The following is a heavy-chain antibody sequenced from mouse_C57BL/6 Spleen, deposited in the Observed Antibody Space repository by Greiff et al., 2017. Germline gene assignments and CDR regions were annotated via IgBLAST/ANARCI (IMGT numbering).Heavy chain of an antibody. J-gene: IGHJ2*01. CDR1: GFTFSDSG. CDR2: ISSGSSTI. V-gene: IGHV5-17*01. CDR3: ARTEVFDY. Sequence: EVKLVESGGGLVKPGASLKLSCAASGFTFSDSGMNWVRQAPEKGLEWVAYISSGSSTIYYADTVKGRFTLSRDNAKNTLFLQMTSLRSEDTAMYYCARTEVFDYWGQGTTLTVSS.